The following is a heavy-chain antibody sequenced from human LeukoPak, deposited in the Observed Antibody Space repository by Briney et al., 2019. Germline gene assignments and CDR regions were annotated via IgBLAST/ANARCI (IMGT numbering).Heavy chain of an antibody. J-gene: IGHJ5*02. Sequence: GGSLRLSCAVSGFRFSDYYMSWVRQAPGKGLEWVALIRDSGEAFYADFARGRFAISRDESENKLYLQMNSLRVEDTAVYFCARDRAANQDWVEFDPWGQGTPVIVSS. CDR3: ARDRAANQDWVEFDP. V-gene: IGHV3-66*03. D-gene: IGHD3/OR15-3a*01. CDR2: IRDSGEA. CDR1: GFRFSDYY.